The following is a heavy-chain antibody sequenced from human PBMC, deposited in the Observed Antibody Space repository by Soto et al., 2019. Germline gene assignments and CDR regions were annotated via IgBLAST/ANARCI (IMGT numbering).Heavy chain of an antibody. D-gene: IGHD4-17*01. CDR3: ARDLGNNYGSFAY. J-gene: IGHJ4*02. Sequence: PGGSLRLSCAASGFTLSSYGMHWVRQAPGKGLEWVAVISYDGSNKYYADSVKGRITISRDNSRNTLYLQMNNLRAEDTAMYYCARDLGNNYGSFAYWGQGTLVTVSS. CDR2: ISYDGSNK. CDR1: GFTLSSYG. V-gene: IGHV3-30*03.